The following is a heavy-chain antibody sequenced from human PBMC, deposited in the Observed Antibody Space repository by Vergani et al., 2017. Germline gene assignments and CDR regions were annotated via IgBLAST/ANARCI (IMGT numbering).Heavy chain of an antibody. CDR2: IDPNSVDT. CDR1: GFTFTSYH. CDR3: ARVNIGCSSTQWFADR. V-gene: IGHV1-2*06. D-gene: IGHD2-2*01. J-gene: IGHJ5*02. Sequence: QVQLVQSGAEVKKPGASVRVSCKASGFTFTSYHIHWVRQAPGQGLDWLGRIDPNSVDTRYSQSFQDRVTITRDTSINTAYMEMTRLRPDDTAIYYCARVNIGCSSTQWFADRWGQGTLVTVSS.